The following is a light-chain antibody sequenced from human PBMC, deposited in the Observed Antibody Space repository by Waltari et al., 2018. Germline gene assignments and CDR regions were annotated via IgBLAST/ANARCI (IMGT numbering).Light chain of an antibody. CDR3: CSYAGNYANYV. J-gene: IGLJ1*01. Sequence: QSALIQPRAVSRSPGQSVIISCTGASSDVGAYDYVSWYQQHPGKAPTLIIYHVNNRTSGVPYRFSGSKSGNTASLTISGLQAEDEADYYCCSYAGNYANYVFGTGTKLT. V-gene: IGLV2-11*01. CDR2: HVN. CDR1: SSDVGAYDY.